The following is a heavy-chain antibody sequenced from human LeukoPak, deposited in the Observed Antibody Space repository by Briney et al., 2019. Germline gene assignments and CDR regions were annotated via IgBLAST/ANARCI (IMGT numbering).Heavy chain of an antibody. D-gene: IGHD5-24*01. Sequence: PSETLSLTCTVSGGSISSYYWSWLRQPPGKGLEWIGYIYYSGSTNCNPSLKSRVTISVDTSKNQFSLKLSSVTAADTAVYYCARGDDWFDPWGQGTLVTVSS. CDR1: GGSISSYY. V-gene: IGHV4-59*01. J-gene: IGHJ5*02. CDR2: IYYSGST. CDR3: ARGDDWFDP.